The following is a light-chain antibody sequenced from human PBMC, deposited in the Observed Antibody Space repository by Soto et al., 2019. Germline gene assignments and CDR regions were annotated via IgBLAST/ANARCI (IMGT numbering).Light chain of an antibody. CDR1: QSVSSY. Sequence: EIVLTQSPATLSLSPGERATLSCRARQSVSSYLAWYQQKPGQAPRLLIYDASNRATGIPARFSGSGSGTDFTLTISSLDPEDFAVYYCQQRSIWPRTFGGGTKVEIK. CDR3: QQRSIWPRT. CDR2: DAS. J-gene: IGKJ4*01. V-gene: IGKV3-11*01.